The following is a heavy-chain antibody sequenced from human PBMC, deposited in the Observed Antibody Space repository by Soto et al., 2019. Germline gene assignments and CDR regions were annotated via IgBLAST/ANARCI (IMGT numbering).Heavy chain of an antibody. V-gene: IGHV1-3*01. CDR2: INAGNGNT. Sequence: GASGKVSCKASGYTFTSYAMHWVRQAPGQRLEWMGWINAGNGNTEYSQKFQGRVTITRDTSASTAYMELSSLRSEDTAVYYCAAQQLVRTGAFDIWGQGTMVTVSS. CDR1: GYTFTSYA. D-gene: IGHD6-13*01. J-gene: IGHJ3*02. CDR3: AAQQLVRTGAFDI.